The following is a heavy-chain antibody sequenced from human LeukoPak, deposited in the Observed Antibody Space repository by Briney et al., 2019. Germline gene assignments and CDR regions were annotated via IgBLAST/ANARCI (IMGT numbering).Heavy chain of an antibody. CDR1: GFTFSSYA. Sequence: PGGSLRLSCAASGFTFSSYAMHWVRQAPGKGLEWVAVISYDGSNKYYADSVKGRFTISRDNSKNTLYLQMNSLRAEDTAVYYCARDARFDYWGQGTLVTVSS. CDR3: ARDARFDY. V-gene: IGHV3-30-3*01. CDR2: ISYDGSNK. J-gene: IGHJ4*02.